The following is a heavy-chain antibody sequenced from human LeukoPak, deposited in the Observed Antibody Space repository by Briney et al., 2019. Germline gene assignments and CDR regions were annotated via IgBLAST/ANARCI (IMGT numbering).Heavy chain of an antibody. V-gene: IGHV3-33*01. J-gene: IGHJ5*02. CDR2: IWYDGSNK. CDR1: GFTFSSYG. Sequence: PGGSLRLSCAASGFTFSSYGMHWVRQAPGKGLEWVAVIWYDGSNKYYADSVKGRFTISRDNSKNTLYLQMNGLRAEDTAVYYCAREYTSWYYYGSGSYRFDPWGQGTLVTVSS. CDR3: AREYTSWYYYGSGSYRFDP. D-gene: IGHD3-10*01.